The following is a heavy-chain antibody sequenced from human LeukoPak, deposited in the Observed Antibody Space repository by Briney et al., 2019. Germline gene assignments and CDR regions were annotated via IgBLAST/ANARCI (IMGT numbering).Heavy chain of an antibody. Sequence: WGSLRLSCGASGLTVSSYAMSWVRQAPGKGVEWVSTIIGSAANTYYEDSVKGRFTISRDDSKNTVYLQMNSLRAEDTAVYSCAKYTSGTSYRGLDQWGHGTLVTVSS. V-gene: IGHV3-23*01. CDR2: IIGSAANT. CDR1: GLTVSSYA. D-gene: IGHD3-10*01. J-gene: IGHJ4*01. CDR3: AKYTSGTSYRGLDQ.